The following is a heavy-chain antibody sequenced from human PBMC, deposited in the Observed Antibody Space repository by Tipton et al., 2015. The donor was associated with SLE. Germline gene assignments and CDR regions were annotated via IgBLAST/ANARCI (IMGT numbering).Heavy chain of an antibody. J-gene: IGHJ4*02. CDR1: GFTFSNAW. CDR2: ISSSGSTL. D-gene: IGHD3-10*01. Sequence: GSLRLSCAASGFTFSNAWMIWIRQAPGKGLEWVSYISSSGSTLYYPDSVKGRFTISRDNAKNSLYLQMNSLRAEDTAVYYCARGGDVSGSYADYWVQGTLVTVSS. CDR3: ARGGDVSGSYADY. V-gene: IGHV3-11*01.